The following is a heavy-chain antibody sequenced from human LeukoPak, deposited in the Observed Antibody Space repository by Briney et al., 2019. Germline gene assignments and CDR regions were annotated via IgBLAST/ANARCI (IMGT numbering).Heavy chain of an antibody. V-gene: IGHV4-34*01. D-gene: IGHD6-19*01. J-gene: IGHJ4*02. CDR2: INHSGST. Sequence: SETLSLTCAVYGGSFSGYYWTWIRQPPGKGLEWIGEINHSGSTNYNPSPKSRVSISVDTSKNQFSLRLSSVTAADTAVYYCARAGWYGRYFDYWGQGTLVTVSS. CDR3: ARAGWYGRYFDY. CDR1: GGSFSGYY.